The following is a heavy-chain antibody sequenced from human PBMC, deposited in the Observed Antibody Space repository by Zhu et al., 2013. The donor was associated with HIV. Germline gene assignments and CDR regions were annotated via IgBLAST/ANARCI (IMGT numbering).Heavy chain of an antibody. CDR2: INHSGST. V-gene: IGHV4-34*01. J-gene: IGHJ6*03. CDR3: ARAGQNYYDSSGYLRYYYYMDV. CDR1: GGSCSGYY. D-gene: IGHD3-22*01. Sequence: VQLQQWGAGLLKPSETLSLTCAVYGGSCSGYYWSWIRQPPGKGLEWIGEINHSGSTNYNPSLKSRVTISVDTSKNQFSLKLSSVTAADTAVYYCARAGQNYYDSSGYLRYYYYMDVWGKGTTVTVSS.